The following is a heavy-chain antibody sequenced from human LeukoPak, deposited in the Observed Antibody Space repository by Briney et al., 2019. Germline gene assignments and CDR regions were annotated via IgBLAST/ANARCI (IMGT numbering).Heavy chain of an antibody. CDR1: GGSFSGYY. CDR2: INHSGRT. J-gene: IGHJ6*02. D-gene: IGHD3-10*01. CDR3: ARTKEYYYGSGTYYKKEKYYHYYGMDV. V-gene: IGHV4-34*01. Sequence: SETLSLTCAVYGGSFSGYYWSWIRQPPGTGLEWIGEINHSGRTNYNPSLESRVTISVDTSKNQFSLKLSSVTAADTAVYYCARTKEYYYGSGTYYKKEKYYHYYGMDVWGRGTTVTVSS.